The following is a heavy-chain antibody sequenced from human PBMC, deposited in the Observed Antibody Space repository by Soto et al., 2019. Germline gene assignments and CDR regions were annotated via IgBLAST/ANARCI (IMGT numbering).Heavy chain of an antibody. J-gene: IGHJ5*02. V-gene: IGHV1-69*02. CDR3: ARWIRDLRGYSSGWFDP. D-gene: IGHD6-19*01. Sequence: ASVKVSCKASGGTFSSYTISWVRQAPGQGLEWMGRIIPILGIANYAQKFQGRVTITADKSTSTAYMELSSLRSEDTAVYYCARWIRDLRGYSSGWFDPWGQGTLVTVSS. CDR1: GGTFSSYT. CDR2: IIPILGIA.